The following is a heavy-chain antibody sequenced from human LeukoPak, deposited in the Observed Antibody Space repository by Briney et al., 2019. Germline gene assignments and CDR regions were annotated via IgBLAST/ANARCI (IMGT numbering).Heavy chain of an antibody. Sequence: VGSLRLSCAASGFTFSSYEMNWVRQTPGKGLGWVSYISGAGTSIYYADSVKGRFTISRDNAKSSLYLQMNSLRAEDTAVYYCAKVDMGWGQGTLVTVSS. CDR1: GFTFSSYE. CDR3: AKVDMG. V-gene: IGHV3-48*03. D-gene: IGHD2-15*01. J-gene: IGHJ4*02. CDR2: ISGAGTSI.